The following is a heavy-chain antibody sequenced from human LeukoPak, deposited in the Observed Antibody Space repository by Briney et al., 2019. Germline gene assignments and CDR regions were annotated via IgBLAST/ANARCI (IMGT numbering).Heavy chain of an antibody. Sequence: SETLSLTCTVSGGSISSYYWSWIRQPPGKGLEWIGYIYYSGSTNYNPSLKSRVTISVDTSKNQFSLKLSSVTAADTAVYYCARLRGMATIFDYWGQGTLVTVSS. CDR3: ARLRGMATIFDY. V-gene: IGHV4-59*08. J-gene: IGHJ4*02. D-gene: IGHD5-24*01. CDR1: GGSISSYY. CDR2: IYYSGST.